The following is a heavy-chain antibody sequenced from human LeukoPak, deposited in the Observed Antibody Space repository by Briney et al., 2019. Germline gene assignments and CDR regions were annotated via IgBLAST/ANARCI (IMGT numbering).Heavy chain of an antibody. Sequence: PGRSLRLSCAASGFTFDDYAMSWVRQAPGKGLEWVSGINWNGGSTGYADSVKGRFTISRDNAKNSLYLQMKSLRAEDTALYYCARGWQWLPAAYYFDYWGQGALVTVSS. CDR1: GFTFDDYA. J-gene: IGHJ4*02. CDR3: ARGWQWLPAAYYFDY. D-gene: IGHD6-19*01. V-gene: IGHV3-20*04. CDR2: INWNGGST.